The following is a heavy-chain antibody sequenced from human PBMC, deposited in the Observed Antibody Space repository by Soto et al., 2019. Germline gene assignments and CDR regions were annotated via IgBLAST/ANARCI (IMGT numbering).Heavy chain of an antibody. CDR2: IYYSGST. V-gene: IGHV4-31*03. D-gene: IGHD2-2*01. CDR3: ARQADVVVPAVWLDP. J-gene: IGHJ5*02. CDR1: GGSISSGGYY. Sequence: QVQLQESGPGLVKPSQTLSLTCTVSGGSISSGGYYWSWIRQHPGKGLEWIGYIYYSGSTYYNPSLNRRVTSSVDPSKNQFSLKLSSVTAADTAVYNCARQADVVVPAVWLDPWGQGTLVTVSS.